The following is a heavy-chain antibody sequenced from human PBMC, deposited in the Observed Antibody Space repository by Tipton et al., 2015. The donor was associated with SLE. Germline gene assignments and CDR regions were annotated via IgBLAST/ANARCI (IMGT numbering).Heavy chain of an antibody. J-gene: IGHJ3*02. Sequence: QSGPEVKKPGASVKVSCKASGYTFTSYGISWVRQAPGQGLEWMGWISAYNGNTNYAQKLQGRVTMTTDTSTSTAYMELRSLRSDDTAVYYCAREGITIFGVALSAFDIWGQGTMVTVSS. D-gene: IGHD3-3*01. CDR3: AREGITIFGVALSAFDI. V-gene: IGHV1-18*01. CDR1: GYTFTSYG. CDR2: ISAYNGNT.